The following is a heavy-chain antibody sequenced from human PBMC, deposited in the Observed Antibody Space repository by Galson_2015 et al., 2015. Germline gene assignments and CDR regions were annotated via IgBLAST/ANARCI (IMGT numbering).Heavy chain of an antibody. CDR3: AHLTSNGFCFDY. J-gene: IGHJ4*02. CDR1: GFSLRATAVG. Sequence: PALVKPPQTLSLTCTFSGFSLRATAVGVGWIRQPPGKALEWLAHIYWNDDKKYSPSLKSRLTITKDTSKNQVVLTVTNLDPVDTATYYCAHLTSNGFCFDYWGQGTLVTVSS. CDR2: IYWNDDK. V-gene: IGHV2-5*01. D-gene: IGHD1-1*01.